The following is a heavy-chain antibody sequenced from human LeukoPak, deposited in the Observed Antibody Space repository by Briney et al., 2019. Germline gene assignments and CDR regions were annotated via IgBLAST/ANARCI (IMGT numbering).Heavy chain of an antibody. CDR2: RFYSGST. Sequence: SETLSLTCTVSGASISSNNYCWIRQPPGKGLEWIGSRFYSGSTYYNASLRSRVTISVDTSKNQFSLKLSSVTAADTAVYYCARVPVGARVPYWYFDLWGRGTLVTVSS. CDR3: ARVPVGARVPYWYFDL. D-gene: IGHD1-26*01. CDR1: GASISSNNY. V-gene: IGHV4-39*07. J-gene: IGHJ2*01.